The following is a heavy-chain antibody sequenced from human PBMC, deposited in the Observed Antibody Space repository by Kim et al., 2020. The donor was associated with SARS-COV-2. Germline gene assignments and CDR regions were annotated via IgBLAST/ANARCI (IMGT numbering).Heavy chain of an antibody. J-gene: IGHJ5*02. Sequence: GGSLRLSCAASGFTFSSYGMHWVRQAPGKGLEWVAVISYDGSNKYYADSVKGRFTISRDNSKNTLYLQMNSLRAEDTAVYYCAKSGSYYWFDPWGQGTLVTVSS. CDR3: AKSGSYYWFDP. CDR1: GFTFSSYG. V-gene: IGHV3-30*18. CDR2: ISYDGSNK. D-gene: IGHD1-26*01.